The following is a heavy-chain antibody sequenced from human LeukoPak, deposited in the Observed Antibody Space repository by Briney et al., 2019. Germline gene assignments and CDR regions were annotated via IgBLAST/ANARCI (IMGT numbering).Heavy chain of an antibody. CDR2: ISAYNGNT. J-gene: IGHJ6*02. CDR3: ARETYYYDSSGYYGYYYGMDV. V-gene: IGHV1-18*04. Sequence: GASVKVSCKASGYTFTSYYLHWVRQAPGQGLEWMGWISAYNGNTNYAQKLQGRVTMTTDTSTSTAYMELRSLRSDDTAVYYCARETYYYDSSGYYGYYYGMDVWGQGTTVTVSS. CDR1: GYTFTSYY. D-gene: IGHD3-22*01.